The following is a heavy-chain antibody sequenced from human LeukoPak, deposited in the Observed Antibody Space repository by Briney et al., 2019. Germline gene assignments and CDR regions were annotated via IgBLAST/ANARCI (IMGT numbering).Heavy chain of an antibody. CDR3: ARKESDYYYMDV. Sequence: ASVKVSCKASGYTFTAYYMHWVRQAPGQGLEWMGRINPNSGGTNYAQKFQGRVTMTRDTSISTAYMELSRLRSDDTAVYYCARKESDYYYMDVWGKGTTVTVSS. J-gene: IGHJ6*03. CDR1: GYTFTAYY. V-gene: IGHV1-2*06. D-gene: IGHD3-10*01. CDR2: INPNSGGT.